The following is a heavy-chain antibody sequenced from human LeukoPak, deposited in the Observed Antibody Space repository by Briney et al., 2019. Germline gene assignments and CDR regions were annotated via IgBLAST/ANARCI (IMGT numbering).Heavy chain of an antibody. Sequence: GGSLRLSCAASGFNFIKYWMTWVRQAPGKGLEWVANINQSGRGRFFVDSLKGRFTISRDNAKKSLYLQMNSLRAEDTAVYYCARGQDTVVTSRDAFDIWGQGTMVTVSS. J-gene: IGHJ3*02. CDR3: ARGQDTVVTSRDAFDI. CDR2: INQSGRGR. CDR1: GFNFIKYW. D-gene: IGHD4-23*01. V-gene: IGHV3-7*01.